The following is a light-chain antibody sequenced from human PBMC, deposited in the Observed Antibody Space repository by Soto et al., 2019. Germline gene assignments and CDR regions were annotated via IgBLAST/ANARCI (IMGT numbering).Light chain of an antibody. V-gene: IGKV1-39*01. CDR2: AAS. J-gene: IGKJ2*01. CDR1: QRVNNY. Sequence: DIQMTQSPSSLSASVGDRVTITCRASQRVNNYLNWYQQKPGQAPKVLIYAASSLRSGVPSRFSGSGSGTDFTLTISSLQPEYFATYYCQQTYNTPTTFGQGTNLEIK. CDR3: QQTYNTPTT.